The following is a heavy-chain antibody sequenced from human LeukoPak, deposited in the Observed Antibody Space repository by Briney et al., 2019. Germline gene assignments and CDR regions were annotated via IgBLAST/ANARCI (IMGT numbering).Heavy chain of an antibody. J-gene: IGHJ4*02. CDR3: ARLVAVANAPSFDY. CDR2: IYYSGST. V-gene: IGHV4-39*01. Sequence: SETLSLTCTVSGGSISSSSYYWGWIRQPPVKGLEWIGSIYYSGSTYYNPSLKSRVTISVDTSKNQFSLKLSSVTAADTAVYYCARLVAVANAPSFDYWGQGTLVTVSS. CDR1: GGSISSSSYY. D-gene: IGHD6-19*01.